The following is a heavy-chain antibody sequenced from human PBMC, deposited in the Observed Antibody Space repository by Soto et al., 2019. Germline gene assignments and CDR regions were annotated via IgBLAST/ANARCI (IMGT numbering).Heavy chain of an antibody. V-gene: IGHV1-69*02. J-gene: IGHJ4*02. CDR1: GGTFSRYT. CDR2: IIPILGIA. D-gene: IGHD3-10*01. Sequence: QVQLVQSGAEVKKPGSSVKVSCKASGGTFSRYTISWVRQAPGQGLEWMGRIIPILGIANYAQKFQGRVTITADKSTSTSYMELSSLRSEDTAVYYCARAQGYGSGSYPLDYWGQGTLVTVSS. CDR3: ARAQGYGSGSYPLDY.